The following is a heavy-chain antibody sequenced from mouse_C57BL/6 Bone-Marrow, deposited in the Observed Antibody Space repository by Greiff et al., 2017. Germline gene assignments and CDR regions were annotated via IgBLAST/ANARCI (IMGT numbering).Heavy chain of an antibody. V-gene: IGHV3-6*01. CDR3: ARGYGSSYGTWFAY. D-gene: IGHD1-1*01. J-gene: IGHJ3*01. Sequence: EVQLVESGPGLVKPSQSLSLTCSVTGYSITSGYYWNWIRQFPGNKLEWMGYISYDGSNNYNPSLKNRISITRDTSKNQFFLKLNSVTTEDTATYYCARGYGSSYGTWFAYWGQGTLVTVSA. CDR1: GYSITSGYY. CDR2: ISYDGSN.